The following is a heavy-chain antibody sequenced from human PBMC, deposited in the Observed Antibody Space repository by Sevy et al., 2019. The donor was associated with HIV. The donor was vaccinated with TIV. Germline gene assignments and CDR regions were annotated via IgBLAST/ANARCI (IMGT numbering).Heavy chain of an antibody. CDR1: GFSFSNFA. J-gene: IGHJ4*02. CDR3: AKKMGGGSGMAFLVDY. V-gene: IGHV3-23*01. D-gene: IGHD5-18*01. CDR2: ISNSGDYR. Sequence: GGSLRLSCAASGFSFSNFAMGWVRQAPGKGLDWISVISNSGDYRYYADSVKGRFTISRDNSKNTLFLQMNSLRAEDTAIFYCAKKMGGGSGMAFLVDYGGQGTLVTVSS.